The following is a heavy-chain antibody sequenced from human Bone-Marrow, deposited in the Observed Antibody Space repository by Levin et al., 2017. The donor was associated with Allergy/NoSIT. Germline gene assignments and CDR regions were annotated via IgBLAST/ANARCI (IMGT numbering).Heavy chain of an antibody. Sequence: GESLKISCSASGFNFSSYWMHWVRQAPGKGLVWVSRINRDGSSTSYADSVKGRFTISRDNAKNTLYLQMNSLRAEDTSVYYCARDRVTTNWYFDLWGRGTLVTVSS. V-gene: IGHV3-74*01. CDR1: GFNFSSYW. J-gene: IGHJ2*01. CDR3: ARDRVTTNWYFDL. D-gene: IGHD4-17*01. CDR2: INRDGSST.